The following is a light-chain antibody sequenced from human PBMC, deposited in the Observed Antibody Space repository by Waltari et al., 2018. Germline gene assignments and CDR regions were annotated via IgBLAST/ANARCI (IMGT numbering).Light chain of an antibody. CDR3: NSYTSSRTLV. Sequence: QSALTQPASVSGSPGQSITISCTGTSSDVGLYKYVSWYQLHPGKAPKLIIYEVSERPSGVSNRFSGSKSGNTASLTISGLQAEDEADYYCNSYTSSRTLVFGGGTRLTVL. CDR1: SSDVGLYKY. V-gene: IGLV2-14*01. CDR2: EVS. J-gene: IGLJ3*02.